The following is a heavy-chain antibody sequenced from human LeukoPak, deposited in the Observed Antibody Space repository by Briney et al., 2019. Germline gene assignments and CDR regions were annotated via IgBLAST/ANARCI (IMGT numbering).Heavy chain of an antibody. Sequence: PGGSLRLSCAASGFTVSNNYMGWVRQAPGKGLEWVSVIYGGVSTYYTDSVKGRFTISRDNSKNTLYLQMNSLRAEDTAVYYCTRGSYGDYEYWGQGNLVTVSS. D-gene: IGHD4-17*01. CDR1: GFTVSNNY. V-gene: IGHV3-53*05. J-gene: IGHJ4*02. CDR3: TRGSYGDYEY. CDR2: IYGGVST.